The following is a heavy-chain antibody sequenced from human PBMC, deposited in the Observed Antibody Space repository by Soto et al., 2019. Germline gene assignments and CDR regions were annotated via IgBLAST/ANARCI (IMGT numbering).Heavy chain of an antibody. CDR3: ASSTTMIVVVITTGAFDI. Sequence: SGKVCCNASGGTVSGYAISLVRQAPGQGLEWMGGIIPIFGTANYAQKFQGRVTITADKSTSTAYMELSSLRSEDTAVYYCASSTTMIVVVITTGAFDIWGQGTMVTVSS. CDR1: GGTVSGYA. J-gene: IGHJ3*02. V-gene: IGHV1-69*06. CDR2: IIPIFGTA. D-gene: IGHD3-22*01.